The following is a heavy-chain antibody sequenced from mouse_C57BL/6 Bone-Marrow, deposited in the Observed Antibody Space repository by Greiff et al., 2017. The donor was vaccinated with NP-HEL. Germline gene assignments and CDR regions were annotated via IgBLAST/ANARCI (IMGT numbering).Heavy chain of an antibody. CDR1: GYSFTSYY. J-gene: IGHJ2*01. D-gene: IGHD2-5*01. Sequence: QVQLKQSGPELVKPGASVKISCKASGYSFTSYYIHWVKQRPGQGLEWIGWIYPGSGNTKYNEKFKGKATLTADTSSSTAYMQLSSLTSEDSAVYYCAKGYSNYSYCFDYWGQGTTLTVSS. CDR2: IYPGSGNT. CDR3: AKGYSNYSYCFDY. V-gene: IGHV1-66*01.